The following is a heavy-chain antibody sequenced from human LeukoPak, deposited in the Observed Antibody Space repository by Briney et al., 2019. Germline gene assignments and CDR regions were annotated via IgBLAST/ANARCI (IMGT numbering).Heavy chain of an antibody. V-gene: IGHV4-34*01. CDR1: GGSFSGYY. D-gene: IGHD2-15*01. CDR2: INHSGST. Sequence: LSETLSLTCAVHGGSFSGYYWSSIRQPPGKGLEWIGEINHSGSTNYNPSLKSRVTISVDTSKNQFSLKLSSVTAADTAVYYCARHNPDCSGGSCNDYWGQGTLVTVSS. J-gene: IGHJ4*02. CDR3: ARHNPDCSGGSCNDY.